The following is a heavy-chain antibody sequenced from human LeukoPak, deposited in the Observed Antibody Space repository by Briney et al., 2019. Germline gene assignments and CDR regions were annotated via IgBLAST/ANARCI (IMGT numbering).Heavy chain of an antibody. CDR1: GFTFSSYS. J-gene: IGHJ4*02. D-gene: IGHD5-18*01. Sequence: PGGSLRLSCAASGFTFSSYSMNWVRQAPGKGLEWVSSISSSSSYIYYADSVKGRFTVSRDNAKNSLYLQMHTLRDEDTAVYYCARDKGRGYSYGWDYWGQGTLVTVSS. CDR2: ISSSSSYI. V-gene: IGHV3-21*06. CDR3: ARDKGRGYSYGWDY.